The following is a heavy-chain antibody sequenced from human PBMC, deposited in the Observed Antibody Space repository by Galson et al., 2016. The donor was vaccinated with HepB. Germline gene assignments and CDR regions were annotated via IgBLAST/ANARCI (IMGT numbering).Heavy chain of an antibody. J-gene: IGHJ4*02. CDR2: VSSSGSP. V-gene: IGHV4-59*01. Sequence: ETLSLTCTVSGASISSYYWSWIRQPPGKGLEWIAYVSSSGSPNYNPSLKSRVSISLDTSKNQFSLKLSSVTAADTAVYFCARDNFDRGPDYWGQGTLVSVSS. CDR3: ARDNFDRGPDY. D-gene: IGHD3-22*01. CDR1: GASISSYY.